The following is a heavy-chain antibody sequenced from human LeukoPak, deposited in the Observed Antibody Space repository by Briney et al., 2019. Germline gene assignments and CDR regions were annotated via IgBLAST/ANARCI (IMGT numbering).Heavy chain of an antibody. D-gene: IGHD3-22*01. Sequence: PSETLSPTRTVSGGSISSYYWSWIRQPPGKGLEWIGYIYYSGSTNYNPSLKSRVTISVDTSKNQFSLKLSSVTAADTAVYYCARDYYDSSGYDAFDIWGQGTMVTVSS. CDR1: GGSISSYY. V-gene: IGHV4-59*01. J-gene: IGHJ3*02. CDR2: IYYSGST. CDR3: ARDYYDSSGYDAFDI.